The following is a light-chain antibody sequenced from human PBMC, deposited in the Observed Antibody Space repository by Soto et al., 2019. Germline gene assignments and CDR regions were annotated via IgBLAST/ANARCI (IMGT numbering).Light chain of an antibody. V-gene: IGKV3-11*01. Sequence: EIVLTQSPATLSAFPGDRVTLSCRASQAVNTRLAWYQHRPGQAPRLLIYLASNRAAGVQARFSGSGSGTDFTLTIRDVEPEDFAVYYCHQRQSWPRTFGQGTTVDI. CDR3: HQRQSWPRT. CDR1: QAVNTR. J-gene: IGKJ1*01. CDR2: LAS.